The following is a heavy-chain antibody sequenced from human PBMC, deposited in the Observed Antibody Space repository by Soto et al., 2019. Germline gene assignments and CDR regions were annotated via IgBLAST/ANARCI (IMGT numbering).Heavy chain of an antibody. CDR3: ARLGGFYQAFDS. CDR1: GGSISSYY. Sequence: SETLSLTCTVSGGSISSYYWSWIRQPPGKGLEWIGYIYHSGSPNYNPSLKSRVAVSVDRSKNQLSLKLTSVTAADTAVYYCARLGGFYQAFDSWGQGTLVTVSS. V-gene: IGHV4-59*08. J-gene: IGHJ4*02. CDR2: IYHSGSP. D-gene: IGHD3-22*01.